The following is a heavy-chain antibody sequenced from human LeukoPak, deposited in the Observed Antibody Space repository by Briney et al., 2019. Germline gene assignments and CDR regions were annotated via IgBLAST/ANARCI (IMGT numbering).Heavy chain of an antibody. CDR3: ARAMGHYYYYGMDV. CDR1: GYTFTSYD. J-gene: IGHJ6*02. V-gene: IGHV1-8*01. Sequence: RWASVKVSCKASGYTFTSYDINWARQATGQGLEWMGWMNPNSGNTGYAQKFQGRVTMTRNTSISTAYMELSSLRSEDTAVYYCARAMGHYYYYGMDVWGQGTTVTVSS. CDR2: MNPNSGNT. D-gene: IGHD3-10*01.